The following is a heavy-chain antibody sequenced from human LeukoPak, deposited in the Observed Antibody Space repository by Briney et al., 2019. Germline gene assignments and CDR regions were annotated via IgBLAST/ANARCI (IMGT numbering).Heavy chain of an antibody. CDR1: GGSISSYY. CDR3: ARSGTGDDYFDY. V-gene: IGHV4-59*12. CDR2: VYYSGTT. Sequence: PSETLSLTCTVSGGSISSYYWSWIRQPPGKGLEWIGYVYYSGTTNYNPSLKSRVTMSVDTSKNQFSLKLSSVTAADTAVYYCARSGTGDDYFDYWGQGTLVTVSS. J-gene: IGHJ4*02. D-gene: IGHD6-13*01.